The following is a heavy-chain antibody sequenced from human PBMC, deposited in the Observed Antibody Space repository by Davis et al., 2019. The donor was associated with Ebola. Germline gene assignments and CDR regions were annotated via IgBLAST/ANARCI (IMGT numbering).Heavy chain of an antibody. CDR2: INPHNGNT. CDR3: ARAQVPTTSDH. J-gene: IGHJ4*02. CDR1: GYTFTSYG. V-gene: IGHV1-18*04. Sequence: ASVKVSCKASGYTFTSYGITWVRQAPGQGLEWMGWINPHNGNTNYAQNVQGRVTMTTDTSTSTAYMEAGSLRSDDTAVYYCARAQVPTTSDHWGQGTLVTVSS. D-gene: IGHD1-1*01.